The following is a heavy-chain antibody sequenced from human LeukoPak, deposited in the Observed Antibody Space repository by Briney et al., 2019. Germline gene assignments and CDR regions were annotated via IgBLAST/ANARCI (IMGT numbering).Heavy chain of an antibody. CDR3: ARLGHSAVQYYFDY. Sequence: KASETLSLTCAVYGGSFSGYYWSWIRQPPGKGLEWIGEINHSGSTNYNPSLKSRVTISVDTSKNQFSLKLSSVTAADTAVYYCARLGHSAVQYYFDYWGQGTLVTVSS. D-gene: IGHD3-10*01. CDR2: INHSGST. J-gene: IGHJ4*02. V-gene: IGHV4-34*01. CDR1: GGSFSGYY.